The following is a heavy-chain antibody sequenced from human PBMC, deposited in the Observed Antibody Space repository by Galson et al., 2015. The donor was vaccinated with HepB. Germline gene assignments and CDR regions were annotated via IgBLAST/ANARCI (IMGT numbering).Heavy chain of an antibody. CDR3: ARLAGVDTAMVREGDFDY. V-gene: IGHV5-10-1*01. J-gene: IGHJ4*02. CDR2: IDPSDSYT. Sequence: QSGAEVKKPGESLRISCKGSGYSFTSYWISWVRQMPGKGLEWMGRIDPSDSYTNYSPSFQGHVTISADKSISTAYLQWSSLKASGTAMYYCARLAGVDTAMVREGDFDYWGQGTLVTVSS. CDR1: GYSFTSYW. D-gene: IGHD5-18*01.